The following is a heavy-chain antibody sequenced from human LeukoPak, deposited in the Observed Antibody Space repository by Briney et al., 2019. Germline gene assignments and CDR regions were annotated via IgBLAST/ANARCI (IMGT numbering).Heavy chain of an antibody. J-gene: IGHJ4*02. CDR2: INTDGTNT. D-gene: IGHD3-3*02. CDR1: GFTFSSYW. CDR3: AGYIFAPGKDY. Sequence: PGGSLRLSCAASGFTFSSYWMHWVRQAPGRGLVWVSRINTDGTNTIYADSVKGRFTISRDNAKNTLYLQMNSLRAEDTAVYYCAGYIFAPGKDYWGQGTLVTVSS. V-gene: IGHV3-74*01.